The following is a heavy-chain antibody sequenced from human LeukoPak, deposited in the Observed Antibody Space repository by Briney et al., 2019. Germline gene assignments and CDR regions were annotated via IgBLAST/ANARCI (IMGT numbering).Heavy chain of an antibody. J-gene: IGHJ4*02. V-gene: IGHV3-49*04. CDR3: TRDQTPYY. CDR1: GFTFGDYA. Sequence: GGSLRLSCTGSGFTFGDYAMSWVRQAPGKGLEWVGFIRSQIYGGTPEYAASVKGRFTISRDDSEGVAYLQMNSLKTEDTAVYYCTRDQTPYYWGQGTLVTVSS. CDR2: IRSQIYGGTP.